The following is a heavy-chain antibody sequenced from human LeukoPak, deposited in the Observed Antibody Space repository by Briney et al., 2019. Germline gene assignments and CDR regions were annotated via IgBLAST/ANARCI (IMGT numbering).Heavy chain of an antibody. D-gene: IGHD3-10*01. V-gene: IGHV3-48*04. Sequence: GGSLRLSCAASGFTFSTYSMNWVRQAPGKGLEWVSYITSSSSTMFYADSVKGRFTISRDNAKNSLYLQMNSLRAEDTAVYYCAKGRGSGSYIFDYWGQGTLVTVSS. J-gene: IGHJ4*02. CDR3: AKGRGSGSYIFDY. CDR1: GFTFSTYS. CDR2: ITSSSSTM.